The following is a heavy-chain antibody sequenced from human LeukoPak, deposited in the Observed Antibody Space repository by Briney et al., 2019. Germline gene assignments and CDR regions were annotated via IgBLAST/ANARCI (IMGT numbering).Heavy chain of an antibody. J-gene: IGHJ4*02. CDR1: GFTFDDYT. Sequence: GGSLRLSCAASGFTFDDYTMHWVRQAPGKGLEWVSAISGSGGSTYYADSVKGRFTISRDNSKNTLYLQMNSLRAEDTAVYYCAKDRTDCGGDCYSGIFDYWGQGTLVTVSS. D-gene: IGHD2-21*01. V-gene: IGHV3-23*01. CDR3: AKDRTDCGGDCYSGIFDY. CDR2: ISGSGGST.